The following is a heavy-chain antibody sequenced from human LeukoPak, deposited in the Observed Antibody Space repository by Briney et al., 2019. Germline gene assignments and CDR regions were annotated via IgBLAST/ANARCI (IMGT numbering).Heavy chain of an antibody. J-gene: IGHJ4*02. CDR3: AKEYCGGDCFVDY. CDR2: ISGDGGTT. CDR1: GFSFDDFV. D-gene: IGHD2-21*02. V-gene: IGHV3-43*02. Sequence: PGGSLRLSCAASGFSFDDFVMYWVRQAPGKGLQWVSLISGDGGTTYYADSVKGRFTISGDNSKNSLYLQMNSLRTEDTALYYCAKEYCGGDCFVDYWGQGTLVTVSS.